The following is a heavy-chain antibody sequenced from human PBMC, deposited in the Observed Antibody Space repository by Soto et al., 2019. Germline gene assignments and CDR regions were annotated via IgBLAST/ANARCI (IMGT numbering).Heavy chain of an antibody. J-gene: IGHJ6*02. CDR3: AKDFQRGYSGYETYYYYGMDV. CDR1: GFTFSSYW. Sequence: PGGSLRLSCAASGFTFSSYWMSWVRQAPGKGLEWVANIKQDGSEKYYADSVKGRFTISRDNSKNTLYLQMNSLRAEDTAVYYCAKDFQRGYSGYETYYYYGMDVWGQGTTVTVSS. D-gene: IGHD5-12*01. CDR2: IKQDGSEK. V-gene: IGHV3-7*01.